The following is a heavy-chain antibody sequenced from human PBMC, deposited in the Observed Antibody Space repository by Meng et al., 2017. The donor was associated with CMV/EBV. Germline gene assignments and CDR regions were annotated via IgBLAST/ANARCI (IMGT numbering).Heavy chain of an antibody. CDR2: IKQDGSEK. V-gene: IGHV3-7*03. CDR1: GFTFSSYW. D-gene: IGHD3-22*01. Sequence: GGSLRLSCAASGFTFSSYWMSWVRQAPGKGLEWVANIKQDGSEKYYVDSAKGRFTISRDNAKNSLYLQMNSLRAEDTALYYCARDQDSYYYDSSGYWDYWGQGTLVTVSS. CDR3: ARDQDSYYYDSSGYWDY. J-gene: IGHJ4*02.